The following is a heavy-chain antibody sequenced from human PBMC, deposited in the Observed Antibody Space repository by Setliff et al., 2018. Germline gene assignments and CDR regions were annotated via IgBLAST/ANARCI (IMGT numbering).Heavy chain of an antibody. J-gene: IGHJ3*02. V-gene: IGHV4-39*07. CDR1: GDSISSSSYY. D-gene: IGHD3-22*01. CDR2: IYHSGST. Sequence: SETLSLTCTVSGDSISSSSYYWGWIRQPPGKGPEWIGSIYHSGSTYYNPSLKSRVTISVDTSKNQFSLKLSSVTAADTAVYYCARLLVVTDAFDIWGQGTMVTVSS. CDR3: ARLLVVTDAFDI.